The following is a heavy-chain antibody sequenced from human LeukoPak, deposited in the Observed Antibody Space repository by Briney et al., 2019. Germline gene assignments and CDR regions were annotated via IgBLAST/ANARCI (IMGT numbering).Heavy chain of an antibody. D-gene: IGHD5-12*01. CDR3: ARAASGYDYEDY. CDR1: GYTFTSYG. J-gene: IGHJ4*02. Sequence: ASVKVSCEASGYTFTSYGISWVRQAPGQGLEWMGRINPIHGGTNYAQRFQGRVTMTRDTSISTAYMELSRLTSDDTAVYYCARAASGYDYEDYWGQGTLVTVSS. CDR2: INPIHGGT. V-gene: IGHV1-2*06.